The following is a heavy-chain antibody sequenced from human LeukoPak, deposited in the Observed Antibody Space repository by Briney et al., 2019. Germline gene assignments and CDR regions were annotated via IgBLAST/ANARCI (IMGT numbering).Heavy chain of an antibody. D-gene: IGHD5-12*01. Sequence: GGSLRLSCAASGFTFSSYAMHWVRQAPGKGLEWVAVISYDGSNKYYADSVKGRFTISRDNSKNTPYLQMNSLRAEDTAVYYCARDLRATTPYYFDYWGQGTLVTVSS. V-gene: IGHV3-30-3*01. CDR1: GFTFSSYA. CDR3: ARDLRATTPYYFDY. CDR2: ISYDGSNK. J-gene: IGHJ4*02.